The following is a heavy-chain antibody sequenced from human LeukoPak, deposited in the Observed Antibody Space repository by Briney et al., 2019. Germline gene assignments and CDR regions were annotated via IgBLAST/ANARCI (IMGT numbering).Heavy chain of an antibody. V-gene: IGHV4-59*07. CDR1: GGFISSYY. D-gene: IGHD3-16*01. CDR3: ARSPLGKYYYYYMDV. Sequence: PSDTLSLTCTVSGGFISSYYWSWIPQPPGEGLEWLGYFYYSWSTNYNPYLKSRVSIAEATYKNQFSLKLSAVTAADTAVYYCARSPLGKYYYYYMDVWGKGTTVTVSS. J-gene: IGHJ6*03. CDR2: FYYSWST.